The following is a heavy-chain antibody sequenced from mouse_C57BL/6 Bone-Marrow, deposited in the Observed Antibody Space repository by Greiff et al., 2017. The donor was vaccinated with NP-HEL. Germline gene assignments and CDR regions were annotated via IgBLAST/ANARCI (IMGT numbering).Heavy chain of an antibody. J-gene: IGHJ4*01. Sequence: QVQLQQPGAELVRPGTSVKLSCKASGYTFTSYWMHWVKQRPGQGLEWIGVIDPSDSYTNYNQKFKGKATLTVDTSSSTAYMQLSSLTSDDSAVYYCATAHATYYYAMDYWGQGTSVTVSS. D-gene: IGHD3-2*02. CDR2: IDPSDSYT. V-gene: IGHV1-59*01. CDR1: GYTFTSYW. CDR3: ATAHATYYYAMDY.